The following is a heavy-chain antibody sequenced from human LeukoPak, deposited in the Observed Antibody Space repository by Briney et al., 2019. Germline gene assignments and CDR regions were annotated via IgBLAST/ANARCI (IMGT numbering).Heavy chain of an antibody. CDR1: GFTLSSYW. V-gene: IGHV3-7*01. CDR3: ARLRYHDFWSGYWKYYYYMDV. Sequence: GGSLRLSCAASGFTLSSYWMSWVRQAPGKGLEWVANIKQDGSEKYYVDSVKGRFTISRDNAKNSLYLQMNSLRAEDTAVYYCARLRYHDFWSGYWKYYYYMDVWAKGPRSPSP. J-gene: IGHJ6*03. CDR2: IKQDGSEK. D-gene: IGHD3-3*01.